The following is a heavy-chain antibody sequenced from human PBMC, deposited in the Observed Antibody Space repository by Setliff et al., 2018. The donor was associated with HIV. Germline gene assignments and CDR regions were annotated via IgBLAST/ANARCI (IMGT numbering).Heavy chain of an antibody. J-gene: IGHJ4*02. CDR1: GYTFTSYT. D-gene: IGHD2-21*02. Sequence: ASVKVSCKASGYTFTSYTMNWVRQAPGQGLEWMGWINTNTGNPTYAQGFTGRFVFSLDTSLSTAYLQISSLKAEDTAVYYCAKIGLGRHGGNSFHYWGQGTLVTVSS. CDR3: AKIGLGRHGGNSFHY. CDR2: INTNTGNP. V-gene: IGHV7-4-1*02.